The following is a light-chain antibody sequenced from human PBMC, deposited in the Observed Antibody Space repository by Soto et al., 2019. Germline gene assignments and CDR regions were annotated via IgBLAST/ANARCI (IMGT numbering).Light chain of an antibody. V-gene: IGLV1-40*01. J-gene: IGLJ2*01. CDR2: GNS. CDR3: QSYDSSLSGYVV. Sequence: QSVLTQPPSVSGAPGQRVTISCTGSRSNIGAGYDVHWYQQLPGTAPKLLICGNSNRPSGVPDRFSGSKSGTSASLAITGLQAEDEADYYCQSYDSSLSGYVVFGGGTKLTVL. CDR1: RSNIGAGYD.